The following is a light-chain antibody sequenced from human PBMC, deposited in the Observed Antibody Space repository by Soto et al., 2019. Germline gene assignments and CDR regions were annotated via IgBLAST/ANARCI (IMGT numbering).Light chain of an antibody. V-gene: IGKV2-28*01. CDR3: MQALQTPV. Sequence: DILMTQSPLSLPVTPGEPASISCMSSQSLLHSNVYNYLDWYLQKPGQSPQLLIYLGSNRASGVPDRFSGSGSGTDFTLKISRVEAEDVGVYYCMQALQTPVFGGGTKVDIK. CDR2: LGS. CDR1: QSLLHSNVYNY. J-gene: IGKJ4*01.